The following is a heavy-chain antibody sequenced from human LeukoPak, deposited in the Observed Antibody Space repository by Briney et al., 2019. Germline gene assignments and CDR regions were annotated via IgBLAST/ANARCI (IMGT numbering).Heavy chain of an antibody. Sequence: GGSLRLSCAASGFTFSSYAMSWVRQAPGKGLEWVSAISGSGGSTYYADSVKGRFTISRDNSKNTLYLQMNSLRAEDTAVYYCAKASAMVVVVSKHFDYWGQGTLVTVSS. CDR3: AKASAMVVVVSKHFDY. CDR1: GFTFSSYA. D-gene: IGHD3-22*01. V-gene: IGHV3-23*01. J-gene: IGHJ4*02. CDR2: ISGSGGST.